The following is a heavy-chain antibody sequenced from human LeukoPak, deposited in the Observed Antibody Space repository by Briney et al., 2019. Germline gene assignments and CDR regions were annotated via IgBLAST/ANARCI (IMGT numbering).Heavy chain of an antibody. V-gene: IGHV4-4*07. CDR3: ARDRQQLVSGDYFDY. CDR1: GGSISSYY. Sequence: PSETLSLTCTASGGSISSYYWSWIRQPAGKGLEWIGRIYTSGSTNYNPSLKSRVTMSVDTSKNRFSLKLSSVTAADMAVYYCARDRQQLVSGDYFDYWGQGTLVTVSS. D-gene: IGHD6-13*01. J-gene: IGHJ4*02. CDR2: IYTSGST.